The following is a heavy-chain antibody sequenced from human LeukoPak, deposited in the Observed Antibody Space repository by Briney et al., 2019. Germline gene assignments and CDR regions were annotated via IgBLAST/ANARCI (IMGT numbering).Heavy chain of an antibody. CDR3: ARDTHVWYYYDSSGYYGGLDY. J-gene: IGHJ4*02. D-gene: IGHD3-22*01. V-gene: IGHV4-59*01. CDR1: GGSISSYY. Sequence: SETLSLTCTVSGGSISSYYWSWIRQPPGKGLEWIGYIYYSGSTNYNPSLKSRVTISVDTSKNQFSLKLSSVTAADTAVYYCARDTHVWYYYDSSGYYGGLDYWGQGTLVTVSS. CDR2: IYYSGST.